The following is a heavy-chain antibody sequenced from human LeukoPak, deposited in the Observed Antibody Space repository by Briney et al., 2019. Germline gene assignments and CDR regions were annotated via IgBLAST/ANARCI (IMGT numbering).Heavy chain of an antibody. D-gene: IGHD3-22*01. CDR3: ARDFDDSSQGYYFDF. CDR1: GYTFTSYG. J-gene: IGHJ4*02. CDR2: ISDYNGNT. V-gene: IGHV1-18*01. Sequence: GASVKVSCKASGYTFTSYGISWVRQAPGQGLEWMGWISDYNGNTNYAQKFLGRVTMTTDTSTSSAYMELRSLRSDDTAVYYCARDFDDSSQGYYFDFWGQGTLVTVSS.